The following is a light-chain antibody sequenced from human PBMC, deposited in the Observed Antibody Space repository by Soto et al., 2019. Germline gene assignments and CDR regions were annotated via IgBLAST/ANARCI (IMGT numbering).Light chain of an antibody. CDR2: GAS. Sequence: ETVMTQSPATLSVSPGERATLSCRASQSVNNNLACYQQKPGQAPRLLIYGASTRATGTPVRFSGSGSETEFTLTISSLQSEDSAVYFCQQYNNWPPITFGQGTRLEIK. V-gene: IGKV3-15*01. J-gene: IGKJ5*01. CDR3: QQYNNWPPIT. CDR1: QSVNNN.